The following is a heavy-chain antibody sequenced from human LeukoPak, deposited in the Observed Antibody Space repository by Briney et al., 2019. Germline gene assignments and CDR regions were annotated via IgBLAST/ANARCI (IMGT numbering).Heavy chain of an antibody. CDR2: IYYGGST. Sequence: PSETLSLTCTVSGGSISSSNYYWGRIRQPPGKGLEWIVSIYYGGSTYYNPSLKSRVTISVDTSKNQFSLKLTSVTAADTAVYYCARQRGTYGYSDYWGQGTLVIVSS. V-gene: IGHV4-39*01. D-gene: IGHD4-17*01. CDR1: GGSISSSNYY. J-gene: IGHJ4*02. CDR3: ARQRGTYGYSDY.